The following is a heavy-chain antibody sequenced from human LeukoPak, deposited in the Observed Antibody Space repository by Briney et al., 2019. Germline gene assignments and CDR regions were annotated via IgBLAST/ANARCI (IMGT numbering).Heavy chain of an antibody. CDR2: IYYSGST. CDR1: GGSISSYY. CDR3: ARIQRGYSGYDFDY. Sequence: SESLSLTCTVSGGSISSYYWSWIRQPPGKGLEWIGYIYYSGSTYYNPSLKSRVTISVDTSKNQFSLKLSSVTAADTAVYYCARIQRGYSGYDFDYWGQGTLVTVSS. V-gene: IGHV4-59*08. D-gene: IGHD5-12*01. J-gene: IGHJ4*02.